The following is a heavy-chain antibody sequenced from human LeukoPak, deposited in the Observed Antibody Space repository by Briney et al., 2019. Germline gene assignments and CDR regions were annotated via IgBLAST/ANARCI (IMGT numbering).Heavy chain of an antibody. CDR3: ARTRGVPYGDYLNDY. CDR2: VFYSGRT. V-gene: IGHV4-59*01. D-gene: IGHD4-17*01. CDR1: GGSISSYY. J-gene: IGHJ4*02. Sequence: SQTLSLTCTVSGGSISSYYWSWIRQPPGKGLEWIGYVFYSGRTDHNPSLKSRLTISVDTSKNQFSLKLSSVTAADTAVYYCARTRGVPYGDYLNDYWGQGTLVTVSS.